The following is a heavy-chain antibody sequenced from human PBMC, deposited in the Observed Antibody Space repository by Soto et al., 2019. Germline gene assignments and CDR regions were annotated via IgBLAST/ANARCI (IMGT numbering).Heavy chain of an antibody. Sequence: QVQLQESGPGLVKPSQTLSLTCTVSGGSISSGDYYWSWIRQPPGKGLEWIGYIYYSGSTYYNTSLKSRDTISVDASKNHFSRMLSSVTAADTAVYYCARALYSSFPRYYYYGMDVWGQGTTVTVSS. CDR2: IYYSGST. CDR1: GGSISSGDYY. V-gene: IGHV4-30-4*01. CDR3: ARALYSSFPRYYYYGMDV. D-gene: IGHD4-4*01. J-gene: IGHJ6*02.